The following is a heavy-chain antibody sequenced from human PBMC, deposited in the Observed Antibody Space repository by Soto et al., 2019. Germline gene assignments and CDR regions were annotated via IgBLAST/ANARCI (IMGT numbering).Heavy chain of an antibody. J-gene: IGHJ5*02. CDR3: ASPKIAFYNWFDP. CDR2: IYYSGTT. Sequence: SETLSLTCTVSGGSMSSSSYYWGWIRQPPGKGLEWVGSIYYSGTTYYNPSLKSRVTISVDTSKNQFSLNLSSVTAADTAVYYCASPKIAFYNWFDPWGQGTLVTVS. CDR1: GGSMSSSSYY. V-gene: IGHV4-39*01. D-gene: IGHD3-3*02.